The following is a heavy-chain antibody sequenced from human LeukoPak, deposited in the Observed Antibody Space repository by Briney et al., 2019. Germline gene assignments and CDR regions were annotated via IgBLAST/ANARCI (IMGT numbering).Heavy chain of an antibody. CDR1: GFTFSSYA. J-gene: IGHJ5*02. Sequence: TGGSLRLSCAASGFTFSSYAMSWVRQAPGKGLEWVSAISGSGGSTYYADSVKGRFTISRDNSKNSLYLQMNSLRADDTAVYYCAKAKTLGYSSGWYGFWFDPWGQGTLVTVSS. D-gene: IGHD6-19*01. CDR3: AKAKTLGYSSGWYGFWFDP. CDR2: ISGSGGST. V-gene: IGHV3-23*01.